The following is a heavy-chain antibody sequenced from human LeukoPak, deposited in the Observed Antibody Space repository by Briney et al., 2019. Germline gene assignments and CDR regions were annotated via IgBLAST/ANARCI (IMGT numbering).Heavy chain of an antibody. CDR2: FSDDEGRT. CDR3: ARAPDWPYYFDY. Sequence: GGSLRLSCEVSGFTFSSYWIHWVRQAPGKGLVWVSRFSDDEGRTVYADSVKGRFTISRDNAKNSLYLQMNSLRAEDTAVYYCARAPDWPYYFDYWGQGTLVTVSS. D-gene: IGHD3/OR15-3a*01. CDR1: GFTFSSYW. J-gene: IGHJ4*02. V-gene: IGHV3-74*01.